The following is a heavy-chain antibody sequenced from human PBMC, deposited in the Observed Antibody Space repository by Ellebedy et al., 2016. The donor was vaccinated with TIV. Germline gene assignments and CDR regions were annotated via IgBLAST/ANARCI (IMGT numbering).Heavy chain of an antibody. CDR3: ARDPDAFGDQYFDL. J-gene: IGHJ5*01. V-gene: IGHV3-30*04. CDR2: ISYNEANE. Sequence: GESLKISCAASGFPFSTYAMHWVRQAPGKGLEWVAVISYNEANEHYTESVKGRFTISRDNSKNTLYLQMNSLRREDTAVYYCARDPDAFGDQYFDLWGQGTLVIVSS. CDR1: GFPFSTYA. D-gene: IGHD3-10*01.